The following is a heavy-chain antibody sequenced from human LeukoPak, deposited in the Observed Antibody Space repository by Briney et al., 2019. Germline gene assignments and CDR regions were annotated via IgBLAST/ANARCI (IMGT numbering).Heavy chain of an antibody. Sequence: GGSLRLSCAASGFTFSSYSMNWVRLAPGKGLEWVSSISSSSSYIYYADSVKGRFTISRDNAKNSLYLQMNSLRAEDTAVYYCAREGNWNADYWGQGTLVTVSS. J-gene: IGHJ4*02. CDR2: ISSSSSYI. CDR1: GFTFSSYS. CDR3: AREGNWNADY. D-gene: IGHD1-1*01. V-gene: IGHV3-21*01.